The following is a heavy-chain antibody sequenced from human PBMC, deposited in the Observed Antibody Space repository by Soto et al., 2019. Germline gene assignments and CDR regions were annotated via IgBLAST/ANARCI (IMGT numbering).Heavy chain of an antibody. V-gene: IGHV3-30*04. CDR2: ISYDGRDK. CDR1: GFTFSSYA. D-gene: IGHD1-26*01. J-gene: IGHJ4*02. Sequence: QVQLVESGGGVVQPGRSLRLSCAASGFTFSSYAMHWVRQAPGTGLEWVAGISYDGRDKYYPDSVKGRFTISRDNSKNTLYLQMNSLRAEDTAVYYCARSAGGSYPQYDYWGQGTLVTVSS. CDR3: ARSAGGSYPQYDY.